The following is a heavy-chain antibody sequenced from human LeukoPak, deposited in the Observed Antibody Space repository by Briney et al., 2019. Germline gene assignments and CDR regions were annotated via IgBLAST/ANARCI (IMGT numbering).Heavy chain of an antibody. CDR3: ARSREPGRDGDY. V-gene: IGHV3-74*01. CDR2: ISSDGTSP. CDR1: GFTFSSCW. D-gene: IGHD5-24*01. J-gene: IGHJ4*02. Sequence: GGSLRLSCAASGFTFSSCWMHWVRQAPGKGLVWVSRISSDGTSPSYADSVKGRFTLSRDNAKNTVYLQMNSLRAEDTAVYYCARSREPGRDGDYWGQGTLVTVSS.